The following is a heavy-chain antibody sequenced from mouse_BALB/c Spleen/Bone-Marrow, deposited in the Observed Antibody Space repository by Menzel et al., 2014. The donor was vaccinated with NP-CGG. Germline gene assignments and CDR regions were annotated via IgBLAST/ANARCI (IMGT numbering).Heavy chain of an antibody. CDR2: ISTYYGDA. D-gene: IGHD2-1*01. CDR1: GYTFTDYA. CDR3: ASGNYYYAMDY. J-gene: IGHJ4*01. V-gene: IGHV1S137*01. Sequence: VQLQQSGAELVRPGVSVKISCKGSGYTFTDYAMHWVKQSHAKSLEWIGVISTYYGDASYNQKFKGKATTTVDKSSSTAYMELARLTSEDSAIYYCASGNYYYAMDYWGQGTSVTVSS.